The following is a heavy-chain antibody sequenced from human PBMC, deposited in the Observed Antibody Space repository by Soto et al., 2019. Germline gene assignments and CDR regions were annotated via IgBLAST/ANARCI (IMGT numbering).Heavy chain of an antibody. D-gene: IGHD2-15*01. J-gene: IGHJ5*02. V-gene: IGHV3-11*04. Sequence: QVQLVESGGGLVKPGGSLRLSCAASGFTFSDYYMSWIRQAPGKGLEWVSYISSSGSTIYYADSVKGRFTISRDNAKNSLYVQMTSLRAEDAAVYYCARDRIVVVVAATHYWFDPWGQGTLVAVSS. CDR2: ISSSGSTI. CDR1: GFTFSDYY. CDR3: ARDRIVVVVAATHYWFDP.